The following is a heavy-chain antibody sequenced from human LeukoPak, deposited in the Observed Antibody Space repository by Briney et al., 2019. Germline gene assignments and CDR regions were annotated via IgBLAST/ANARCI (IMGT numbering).Heavy chain of an antibody. D-gene: IGHD6-13*01. CDR3: VKNSGWYCLDY. Sequence: GGSLRLSCAASGFTFSSHSMNWVRQAPGKGLEWVSYISSSSSTIYYADSVKGRFTLSRDNAKNSLFLQMNSLRAEDTAVYYCVKNSGWYCLDYWGQGTLVTVSS. V-gene: IGHV3-48*04. CDR1: GFTFSSHS. J-gene: IGHJ4*02. CDR2: ISSSSSTI.